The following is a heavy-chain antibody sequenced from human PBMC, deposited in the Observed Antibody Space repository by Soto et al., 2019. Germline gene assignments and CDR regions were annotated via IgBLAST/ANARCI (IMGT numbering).Heavy chain of an antibody. CDR1: GGSFSGYY. J-gene: IGHJ3*01. CDR2: INHSGST. V-gene: IGHV4-34*01. D-gene: IGHD3-10*01. CDR3: ARVPYGSGSYYKR. Sequence: QVQLQQWGAGLLKPSETLSLTCAVYGGSFSGYYWSWIRQPPGKGLEWIGEINHSGSTNYNPSLKSRVTISVDTSKNQFSLKLSSVTAADTAVYYCARVPYGSGSYYKRWGQGTMVTVSS.